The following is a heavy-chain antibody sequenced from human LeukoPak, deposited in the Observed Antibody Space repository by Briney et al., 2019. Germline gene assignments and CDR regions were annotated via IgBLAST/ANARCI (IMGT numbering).Heavy chain of an antibody. Sequence: GESLKISCKGSGYSFTSYWIGWVRQMPGKGLEWMGIIYPGDSDTRYSPSFQGRVTISADKSISTAYLQWSSLKASDTAMYYCARMYYDFWSGYGDGMDVWGQGTTVTVSS. CDR3: ARMYYDFWSGYGDGMDV. CDR2: IYPGDSDT. V-gene: IGHV5-51*01. CDR1: GYSFTSYW. J-gene: IGHJ6*02. D-gene: IGHD3-3*01.